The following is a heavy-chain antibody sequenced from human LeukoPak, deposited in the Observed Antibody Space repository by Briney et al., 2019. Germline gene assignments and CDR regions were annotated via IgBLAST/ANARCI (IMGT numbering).Heavy chain of an antibody. Sequence: SETLSLTCTVSGGSISSSSYYWGWIRQPPGKGLEWIGSIYYSGSTYYSPSLKSRVTISVDTSKNQFSLKLSSVTAADTAVYYCARQSSPMYSGSYEFDYWGQGTLVTVSS. D-gene: IGHD1-26*01. J-gene: IGHJ4*02. CDR3: ARQSSPMYSGSYEFDY. V-gene: IGHV4-39*01. CDR1: GGSISSSSYY. CDR2: IYYSGST.